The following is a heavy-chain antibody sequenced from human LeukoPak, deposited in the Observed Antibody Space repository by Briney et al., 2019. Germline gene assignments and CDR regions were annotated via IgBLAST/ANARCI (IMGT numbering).Heavy chain of an antibody. CDR1: GGSISSGGYS. D-gene: IGHD3-10*01. CDR3: ARVSKFGDFDY. J-gene: IGHJ4*02. V-gene: IGHV4-30-2*01. CDR2: IYHSGST. Sequence: SQTLSLTCAVSGGSISSGGYSWSWIRQPPGKGLEWIGYIYHSGSTYYNPSLESRVTISVDRSKNQFSLKLSSVTAADTAVYYCARVSKFGDFDYWGQGTLVTVSS.